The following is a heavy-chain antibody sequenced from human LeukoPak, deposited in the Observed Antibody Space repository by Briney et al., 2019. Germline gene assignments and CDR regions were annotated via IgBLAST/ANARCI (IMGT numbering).Heavy chain of an antibody. Sequence: GGSLRLSCAASGFTFSSYAMSWVRQAPGTGLEWVSLIADIGGDTYYADSVKGRFSISRDNSWNTLYLQMNTLRDDDTAVYYGANGGGGETHGGRWNGPFDYWGQGTLVTVSS. V-gene: IGHV3-23*01. CDR3: ANGGGGETHGGRWNGPFDY. J-gene: IGHJ4*02. D-gene: IGHD1-1*01. CDR1: GFTFSSYA. CDR2: IADIGGDT.